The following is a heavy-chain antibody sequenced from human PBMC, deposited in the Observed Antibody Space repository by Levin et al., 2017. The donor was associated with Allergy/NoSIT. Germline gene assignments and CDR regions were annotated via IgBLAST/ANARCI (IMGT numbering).Heavy chain of an antibody. V-gene: IGHV3-11*01. CDR3: ARDRGEWTLTD. Sequence: PGGSLRLSCAASGFTFGDYYMNWIRQAPGKGLEWVSYISSGSSTINYADSVKGRFTIFRDNAENSLYLQMNSLRAEDTAVYYCARDRGEWTLTDWGQGTLVTVSS. J-gene: IGHJ4*02. D-gene: IGHD3-16*01. CDR1: GFTFGDYY. CDR2: ISSGSSTI.